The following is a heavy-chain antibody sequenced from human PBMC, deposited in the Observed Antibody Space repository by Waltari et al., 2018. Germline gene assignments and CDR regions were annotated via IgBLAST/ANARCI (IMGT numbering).Heavy chain of an antibody. Sequence: QVQLQESGPGLVKPSETLSLTCTVSGGSHSSYYWSWIRQPPGKGREWIGYIYYSGSTNYNPSLKSRVTISVDTSKNQFSLKLSSVTAADTAVYYCARGLGYCTNGVCYPYYYYYMDVWGKGTTVTVSS. CDR2: IYYSGST. CDR3: ARGLGYCTNGVCYPYYYYYMDV. V-gene: IGHV4-59*01. D-gene: IGHD2-8*01. CDR1: GGSHSSYY. J-gene: IGHJ6*03.